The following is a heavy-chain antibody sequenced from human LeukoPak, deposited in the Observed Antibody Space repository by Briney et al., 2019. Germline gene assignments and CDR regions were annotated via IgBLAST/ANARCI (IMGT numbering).Heavy chain of an antibody. D-gene: IGHD3-10*01. Sequence: PSASVKVSCKASGYTFTSYDINWVRQATGQGLKWMGWMNPNSGNTGYAQKFQGRVTMTRNTSISTAYMELSSLRSEDTAVYYCARGSRITMVRGVIYYYYYMDVWGKGTTVTVSS. CDR2: MNPNSGNT. J-gene: IGHJ6*03. CDR1: GYTFTSYD. CDR3: ARGSRITMVRGVIYYYYYMDV. V-gene: IGHV1-8*01.